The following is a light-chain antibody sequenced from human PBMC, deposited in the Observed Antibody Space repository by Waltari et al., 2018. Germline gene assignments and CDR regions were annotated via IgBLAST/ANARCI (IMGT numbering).Light chain of an antibody. V-gene: IGLV1-44*01. CDR3: AAWDDSLNGVV. CDR1: SSNIGVHT. CDR2: SNN. Sequence: QSVLTQPLSASGTPGQRVTISCSGSSSNIGVHTVTWFQQPPGTAPQLLVYSNNQRPSGVPDRFSGSKSGTSASLAISGLQSEDEADYYCAAWDDSLNGVVFGGGTKVTVL. J-gene: IGLJ2*01.